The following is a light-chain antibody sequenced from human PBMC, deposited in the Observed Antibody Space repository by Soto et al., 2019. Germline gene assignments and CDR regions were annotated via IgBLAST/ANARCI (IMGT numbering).Light chain of an antibody. CDR3: HQRQSWPRT. Sequence: EIVLTQSPATLSSSPGETATLSCRASQYVGTRLAWYQHKPGQAPRLLIYYMSKRATGIPARFSGSGSGTDFTLTISNLAPEDFGVYYCHQRQSWPRTFGQGTKVHIK. CDR1: QYVGTR. CDR2: YMS. V-gene: IGKV3-11*01. J-gene: IGKJ1*01.